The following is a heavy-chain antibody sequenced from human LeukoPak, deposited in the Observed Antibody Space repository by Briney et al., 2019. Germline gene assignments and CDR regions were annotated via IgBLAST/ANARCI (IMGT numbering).Heavy chain of an antibody. Sequence: SETLSLTCTVSGDSISSSYWDWIRQPPGRGLEWIGYIYYNGDTNYNPSLKSRVTISVDTSKNQFSLKLSSVTAADTAVYYCARRGGNYHFDYWGQGTLVTVSS. CDR3: ARRGGNYHFDY. J-gene: IGHJ4*02. V-gene: IGHV4-59*08. D-gene: IGHD4-23*01. CDR2: IYYNGDT. CDR1: GDSISSSY.